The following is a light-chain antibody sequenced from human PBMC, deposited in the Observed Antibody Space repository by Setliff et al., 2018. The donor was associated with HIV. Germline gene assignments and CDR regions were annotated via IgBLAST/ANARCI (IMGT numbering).Light chain of an antibody. CDR2: EVS. J-gene: IGLJ1*01. Sequence: SALTQPASVSGSPGQSITISCTGTSSDVGGYNYVSWYQQHPGKAPKLMIYEVSNRPPGVSNRFSGSKSGNTASLTISGLQAEDEADYYCSSYASSSTLYVFGTGTKVTVL. V-gene: IGLV2-14*01. CDR3: SSYASSSTLYV. CDR1: SSDVGGYNY.